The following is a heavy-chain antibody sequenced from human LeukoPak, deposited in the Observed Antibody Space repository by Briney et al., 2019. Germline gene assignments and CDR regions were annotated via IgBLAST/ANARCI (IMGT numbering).Heavy chain of an antibody. J-gene: IGHJ5*02. D-gene: IGHD2-2*01. V-gene: IGHV1-69*05. Sequence: SVKVSCKASGGTFSSYAISWVRQAPGQGLEWMGRIIPIFGTANYAQKFQGRVTITTDESTSTAYMELSSLRSEDTAVYYCASVTADCSSTSCYETGWFDHWGQGTLVTVSS. CDR2: IIPIFGTA. CDR1: GGTFSSYA. CDR3: ASVTADCSSTSCYETGWFDH.